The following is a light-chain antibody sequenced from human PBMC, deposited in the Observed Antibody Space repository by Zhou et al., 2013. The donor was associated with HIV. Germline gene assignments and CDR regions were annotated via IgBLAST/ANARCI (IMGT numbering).Light chain of an antibody. J-gene: IGKJ4*01. Sequence: DIQMTQSPSSLSASVGDRVTITCRASQTINSYLNWYQQKPGKAPKLLVYAASTLQSGVPSRFSGSGSGTDFTLTISSLQPEDFATYYCQQFNSYPLTFGGGTKVEIK. CDR3: QQFNSYPLT. V-gene: IGKV1-39*01. CDR2: AAS. CDR1: QTINSY.